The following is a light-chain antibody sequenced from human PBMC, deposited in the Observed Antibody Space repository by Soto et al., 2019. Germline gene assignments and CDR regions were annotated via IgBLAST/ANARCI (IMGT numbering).Light chain of an antibody. Sequence: DIQMTQSPSTLSASVGDRVTITCRASQSISSWLAWYQQKPGKAPKLLTYDASSLESGVPSRFSGSGSGTEFTLTISSLQPDDIATYYCQLYNSYLWTFGQGTKV. J-gene: IGKJ1*01. CDR1: QSISSW. CDR3: QLYNSYLWT. V-gene: IGKV1-5*01. CDR2: DAS.